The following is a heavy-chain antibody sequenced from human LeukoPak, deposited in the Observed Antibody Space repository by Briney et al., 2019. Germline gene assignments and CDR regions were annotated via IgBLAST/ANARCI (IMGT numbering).Heavy chain of an antibody. D-gene: IGHD6-19*01. V-gene: IGHV4-59*01. CDR1: GGSISSYY. J-gene: IGHJ4*02. Sequence: PSETLSLTCTVSGGSISSYYWSWIRQPPGKGLEWIGYIFYSGSTDYNPSLTSRVTISVDTSSNQFSLRLTSVTAADTAVYYCARGRLARSPYFDYWGQGTLVTVSS. CDR3: ARGRLARSPYFDY. CDR2: IFYSGST.